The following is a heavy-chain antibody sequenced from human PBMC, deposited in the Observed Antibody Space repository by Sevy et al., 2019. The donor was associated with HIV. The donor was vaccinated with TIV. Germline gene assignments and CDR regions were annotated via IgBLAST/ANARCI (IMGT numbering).Heavy chain of an antibody. CDR3: TGGGGPRSPPTS. Sequence: SETLSLACTVSGGSIRSYYWSWIRQPPGKGLEWIGYIYYSGSTNYNPSLKSRVTISADTSKKQFSLKLSSVTAADTDVYYCTGGGGPRSPPTSWGQGTLVTVSS. CDR2: IYYSGST. J-gene: IGHJ4*02. CDR1: GGSIRSYY. V-gene: IGHV4-59*13. D-gene: IGHD3-10*01.